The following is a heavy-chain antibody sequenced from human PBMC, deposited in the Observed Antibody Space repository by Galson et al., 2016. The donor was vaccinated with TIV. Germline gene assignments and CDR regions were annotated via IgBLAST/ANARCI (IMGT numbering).Heavy chain of an antibody. V-gene: IGHV1-69*11. Sequence: SVKVSCKVSGDTFNTYAVSWVRQAPGQGLEWMGTIIPLIRASTSAQRFQGRVSITADESTTTVFMELSSLRIDDMAVYYCARVMSATLLFFDLWGRGTLVTVSS. J-gene: IGHJ2*01. CDR2: IIPLIRAS. CDR1: GDTFNTYA. CDR3: ARVMSATLLFFDL. D-gene: IGHD2/OR15-2a*01.